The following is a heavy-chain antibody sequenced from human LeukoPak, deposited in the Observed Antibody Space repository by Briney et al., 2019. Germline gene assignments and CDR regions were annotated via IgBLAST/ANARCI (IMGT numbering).Heavy chain of an antibody. J-gene: IGHJ1*01. CDR1: GFTFSSYG. CDR2: ISYDGSNK. V-gene: IGHV3-30*18. CDR3: AKDRFFHDSSGFVYFQR. Sequence: GGSLRLSCAASGFTFSSYGMHWVRQAPGKGLEWVAVISYDGSNKYYADSVKGRFTISRDNSKNTLYLQMNSLRAEDTAVYYCAKDRFFHDSSGFVYFQRWGQGTLVTVSS. D-gene: IGHD3-22*01.